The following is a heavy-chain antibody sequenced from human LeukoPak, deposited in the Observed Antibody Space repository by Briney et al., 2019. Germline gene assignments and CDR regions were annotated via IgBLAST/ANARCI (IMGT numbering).Heavy chain of an antibody. Sequence: ASVKVSCKASGYTFTSYYMHWVRQAPGQGLEWMGIINPSGGSTSYAQKFQGRVTMTRDMSTSTVYMELSSLRSEDTAVYYCARDGGSGWPNYYYYMDVWGKGTTVTISS. CDR3: ARDGGSGWPNYYYYMDV. V-gene: IGHV1-46*01. CDR1: GYTFTSYY. CDR2: INPSGGST. J-gene: IGHJ6*03. D-gene: IGHD6-19*01.